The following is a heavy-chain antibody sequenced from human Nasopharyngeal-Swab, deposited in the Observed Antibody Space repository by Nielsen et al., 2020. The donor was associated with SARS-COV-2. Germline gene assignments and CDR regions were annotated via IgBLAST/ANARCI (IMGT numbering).Heavy chain of an antibody. CDR3: ARGPSAVAFDP. D-gene: IGHD6-13*01. V-gene: IGHV4-61*01. J-gene: IGHJ5*02. CDR2: IYYSGST. CDR1: GGSVSSGSYY. Sequence: SETLSLTCTVSGGSVSSGSYYWSWIRQPPGKGLEWIGYIYYSGSTNYNPSLKSRVTISVDTSKNQFSLKPSSVTAADTAVYYCARGPSAVAFDPWGQGTLVTVSS.